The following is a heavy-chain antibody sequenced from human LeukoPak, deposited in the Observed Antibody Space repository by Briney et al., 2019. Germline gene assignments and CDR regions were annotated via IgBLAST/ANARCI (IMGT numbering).Heavy chain of an antibody. CDR2: INHSGST. D-gene: IGHD2-15*01. CDR1: GGSFSGYY. V-gene: IGHV4-34*01. CDR3: ARGVGDIVVVVAATHCYMDV. Sequence: SETLSLTCAVYGGSFSGYYWSWIRQPPGKGLEWIGEINHSGSTNYNPSLKSRVTISVDTSKNQFSPKLSSVTAADTAVYYCARGVGDIVVVVAATHCYMDVWGKGTTVTVSS. J-gene: IGHJ6*03.